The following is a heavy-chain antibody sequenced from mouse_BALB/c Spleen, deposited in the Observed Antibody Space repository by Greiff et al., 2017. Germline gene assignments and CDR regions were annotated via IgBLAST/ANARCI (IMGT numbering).Heavy chain of an antibody. CDR2: IDPENGDT. D-gene: IGHD1-1*01. CDR1: GFNIKDYY. V-gene: IGHV14-4*02. J-gene: IGHJ2*01. CDR3: NRGDYYDY. Sequence: EVQLLQSGAELVRPGASVKLSCTASGFNIKDYYMYWVKQRPEQGLEWIGWIDPENGDTEYAPKFQGKATMTADTSSNTAYLQLSSLTSEVTAVYYCNRGDYYDYWGQGTTLTVSS.